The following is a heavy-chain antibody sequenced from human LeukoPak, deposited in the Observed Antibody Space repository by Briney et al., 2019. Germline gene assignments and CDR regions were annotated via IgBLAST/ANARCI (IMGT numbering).Heavy chain of an antibody. V-gene: IGHV4-59*01. J-gene: IGHJ4*02. Sequence: SETLSLTCTVSGGSISSYYWSWIRQPPGKGLEWIGYIYYSGSTNYNPSLKSRVAISVDTSKNQFSLKLSSVTAADTAVYYCAGYRGWTGESHFDYWGQGTLVTVSS. CDR2: IYYSGST. D-gene: IGHD3-10*01. CDR1: GGSISSYY. CDR3: AGYRGWTGESHFDY.